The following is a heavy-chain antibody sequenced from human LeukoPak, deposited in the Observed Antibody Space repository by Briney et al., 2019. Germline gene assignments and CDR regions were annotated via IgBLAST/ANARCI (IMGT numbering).Heavy chain of an antibody. V-gene: IGHV4-4*07. CDR2: IYTSGST. Sequence: SQTLSLTCTVSGGSISSYYWSWIRQPAGKGLEWIGRIYTSGSTNYNPSLKSRVTMSVDTSKNQFSLKLSSVTAADTAVYYCARALGIAAAGTSAFDIWGQGTMVTVSS. CDR1: GGSISSYY. CDR3: ARALGIAAAGTSAFDI. J-gene: IGHJ3*02. D-gene: IGHD6-13*01.